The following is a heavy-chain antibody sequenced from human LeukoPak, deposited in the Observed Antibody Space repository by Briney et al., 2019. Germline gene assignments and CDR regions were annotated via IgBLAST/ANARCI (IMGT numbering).Heavy chain of an antibody. D-gene: IGHD3-10*01. CDR2: VNTSGGTR. Sequence: PVQPLDSPSVVNTSGGTRYYADSVKGRFTISRDNAKNSLYLQMNSLRAEDTAVYYCAGRGAMVRGVQTMDVWGKGTTVTVSS. J-gene: IGHJ6*03. CDR3: AGRGAMVRGVQTMDV. V-gene: IGHV3-11*04.